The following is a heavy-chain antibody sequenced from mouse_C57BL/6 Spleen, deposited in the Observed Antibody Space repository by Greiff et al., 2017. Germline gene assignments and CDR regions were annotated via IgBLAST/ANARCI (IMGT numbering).Heavy chain of an antibody. Sequence: EVKLQESGGGLVKPGGSLKLSCAASGFTFSSYAMSWVRQTPEKRLEWVATISDGGSYTYYPDNVKGRFTISRDNAKNNLYLQMSHLKSEDTAMYYCARERRFAYWGQGTLVTVSA. CDR1: GFTFSSYA. V-gene: IGHV5-4*01. CDR3: ARERRFAY. CDR2: ISDGGSYT. J-gene: IGHJ3*01.